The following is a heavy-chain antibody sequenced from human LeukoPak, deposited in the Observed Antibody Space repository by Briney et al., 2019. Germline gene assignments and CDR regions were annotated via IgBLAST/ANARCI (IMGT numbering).Heavy chain of an antibody. CDR2: ISSNGGST. V-gene: IGHV3-64*01. Sequence: GGSLRLSCAASGFTFSSYAMHWVRQAPGKGLEYVSAISSNGGSTYYANSGKGRFTISRDNSKNTLYLQMGSLRAEDMAVYYCARATSSYSRGYYFDYWGQGTLVTVSS. CDR3: ARATSSYSRGYYFDY. D-gene: IGHD2-15*01. J-gene: IGHJ4*02. CDR1: GFTFSSYA.